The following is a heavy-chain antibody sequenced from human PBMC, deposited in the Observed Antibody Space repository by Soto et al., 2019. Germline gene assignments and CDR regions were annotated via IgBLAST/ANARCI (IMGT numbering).Heavy chain of an antibody. V-gene: IGHV3-21*01. D-gene: IGHD6-19*01. Sequence: EVQLVESGGGLVKPGGSLRLSCAASGFTFSSYSMNWVRQAPGKGLEWVSSISSSSSYIYYADSVKGRFTISRDNAKNSLYLQMNSLRAEDTAVYYCARSDAYSSGWSALGFLVRYWGQGTLVTVSS. J-gene: IGHJ4*02. CDR2: ISSSSSYI. CDR3: ARSDAYSSGWSALGFLVRY. CDR1: GFTFSSYS.